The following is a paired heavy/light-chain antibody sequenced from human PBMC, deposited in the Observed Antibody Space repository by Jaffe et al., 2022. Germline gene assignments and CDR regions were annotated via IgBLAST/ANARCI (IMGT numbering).Light chain of an antibody. J-gene: IGLJ2*01. Sequence: QSALTQPPSASGSPGQSVTISCTGTSSDVGGNNYVSWYQQHPGKAPKVVIYEVTQRPSGVPDRFSGSKSGNTASLTVSGLQAEDEADYYCCSYLGGNNLVFGGGTKLTVL. CDR3: CSYLGGNNLV. CDR2: EVT. V-gene: IGLV2-8*01. CDR1: SSDVGGNNY.
Heavy chain of an antibody. Sequence: QVQLQESGPGLVKPSETLSLICTVSGYSISSGYFWGWVRQPPGKGLEWIANTYHSGSTHYNPSLKSRVTISIVTSKNQFSLNLNSVTAADTAVYYCARFSVSRVWKLMAPVDIWGQGTMVTVSS. D-gene: IGHD2-15*01. CDR1: GYSISSGYF. CDR2: TYHSGST. CDR3: ARFSVSRVWKLMAPVDI. V-gene: IGHV4-38-2*02. J-gene: IGHJ3*02.